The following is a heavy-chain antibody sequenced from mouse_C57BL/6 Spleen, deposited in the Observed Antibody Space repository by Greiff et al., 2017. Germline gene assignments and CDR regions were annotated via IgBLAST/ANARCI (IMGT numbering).Heavy chain of an antibody. CDR1: GYTFTDYY. Sequence: VQLQQSGPELVKPGASVKISCKASGYTFTDYYMNWVKQSHGKSLEWIGDINPNNGGTSYNQKFKGKATLTVDKSSSTAYMELRSLTSEDSAVYYCARDDYCSSFFDYWGQGTTLTVSS. D-gene: IGHD1-1*01. CDR2: INPNNGGT. CDR3: ARDDYCSSFFDY. J-gene: IGHJ2*01. V-gene: IGHV1-26*01.